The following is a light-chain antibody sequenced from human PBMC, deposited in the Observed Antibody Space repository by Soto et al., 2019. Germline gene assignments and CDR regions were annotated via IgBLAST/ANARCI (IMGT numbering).Light chain of an antibody. Sequence: QSALTQPASVSGSLGQSITMSCTGTSSDIGNYNYVSWYQQHAGKGPKLMIYDVSNRPSGVSNRFSASKSGNTASLTISGLQAEDEADYYCSSYTSSATLYVFGAGTQLTVL. J-gene: IGLJ1*01. CDR1: SSDIGNYNY. CDR2: DVS. CDR3: SSYTSSATLYV. V-gene: IGLV2-14*01.